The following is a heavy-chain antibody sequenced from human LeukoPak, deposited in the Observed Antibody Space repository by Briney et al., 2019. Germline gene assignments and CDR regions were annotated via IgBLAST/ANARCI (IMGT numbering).Heavy chain of an antibody. CDR3: ARDLWPDY. CDR1: GFPFSSYS. CDR2: ISSSSSTI. V-gene: IGHV3-48*01. Sequence: GGSLRLSCAASGFPFSSYSMNWVRRAPGKGLEWVSYISSSSSTIYYADSVKGRFTISRDNAKNSLYLQMNSLRAEDTAVYYCARDLWPDYWGQGTLVTVSS. J-gene: IGHJ4*02.